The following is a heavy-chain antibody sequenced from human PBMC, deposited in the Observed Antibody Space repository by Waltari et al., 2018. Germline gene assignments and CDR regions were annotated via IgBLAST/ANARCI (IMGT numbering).Heavy chain of an antibody. D-gene: IGHD6-19*01. CDR3: ATPGSGWLAPIDY. CDR1: GGSVSNYY. J-gene: IGHJ4*02. V-gene: IGHV4-59*02. CDR2: LYYSGTT. Sequence: QVQLQESGPGLLQPSETLSLTSTVSGGSVSNYYWSWIRQPPGKGLEWIGYLYYSGTTNYNPSLKSRVTISVDTSKNQFSLKLNSVTAADTAVYYCATPGSGWLAPIDYWGQGALVTVSS.